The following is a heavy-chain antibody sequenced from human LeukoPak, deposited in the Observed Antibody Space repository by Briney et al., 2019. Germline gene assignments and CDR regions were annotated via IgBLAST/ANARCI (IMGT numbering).Heavy chain of an antibody. CDR2: ISSSSSYI. J-gene: IGHJ4*02. CDR1: GFTFSSYS. CDR3: ARVVSSAGREVGY. D-gene: IGHD6-13*01. Sequence: GGSLRLSCAASGFTFSSYSMNWVRQAPGKGLEWVSSISSSSSYIYYADSVKGRFTISRDNAKNSLYLQMNSLRAEDTAVYYCARVVSSAGREVGYWGQGTLVTVSS. V-gene: IGHV3-21*01.